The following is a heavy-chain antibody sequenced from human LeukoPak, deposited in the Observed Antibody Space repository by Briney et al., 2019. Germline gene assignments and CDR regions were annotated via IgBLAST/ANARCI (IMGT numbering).Heavy chain of an antibody. J-gene: IGHJ4*02. D-gene: IGHD2-2*01. CDR1: GFTFSDYY. V-gene: IGHV3-11*01. CDR2: ISNSGSTI. CDR3: AKGLPATLLDY. Sequence: GGSLRLSCAASGFTFSDYYMSWIRQAPGKGLEWVSYISNSGSTIYYADSVKGRFTISRDNAKNSLYLQMNSLRAEDTAVYYRAKGLPATLLDYWGQGTLVTVSS.